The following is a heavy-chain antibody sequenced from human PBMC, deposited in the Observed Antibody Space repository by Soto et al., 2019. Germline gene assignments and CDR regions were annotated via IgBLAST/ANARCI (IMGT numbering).Heavy chain of an antibody. D-gene: IGHD3-22*01. CDR3: ARASDSRGYAL. V-gene: IGHV4-34*01. Sequence: QVQLQQWGAGLLKPSETLSLTCAVYGGSFSGYYWSWIRQPPGKGLEWIGEINHSGSTNYNPSLKSRVTISVDTSKNQFSLKLRSLTAAHPILYCCARASDSRGYALWGQATLVTV. J-gene: IGHJ4*02. CDR2: INHSGST. CDR1: GGSFSGYY.